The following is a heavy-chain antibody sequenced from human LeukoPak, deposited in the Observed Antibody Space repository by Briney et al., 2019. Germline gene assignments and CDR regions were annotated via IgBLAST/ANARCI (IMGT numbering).Heavy chain of an antibody. Sequence: GGSLRLSCAASGFTFSSYSMNWVRQAPGKGLEWVSSVSSSSSYIYYADSVKGRFTISRDNSKNTLYLQMNSLRAEDTAVYYCAKGGYYDFWSGYWDYWGQGTLVTVSS. CDR3: AKGGYYDFWSGYWDY. D-gene: IGHD3-3*01. V-gene: IGHV3-21*01. CDR1: GFTFSSYS. J-gene: IGHJ4*02. CDR2: VSSSSSYI.